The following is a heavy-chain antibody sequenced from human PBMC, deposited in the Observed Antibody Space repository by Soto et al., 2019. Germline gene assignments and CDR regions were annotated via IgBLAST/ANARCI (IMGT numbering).Heavy chain of an antibody. Sequence: VQLQESGPGLVKPSETLSLTCTVSGGSISTYYWTWIRQPAGKGLEWIGRVYKSGDTHYSPSLKGRITMSVDTSKNQFSLDLRSVTAADTAVYYCARDLAYYYDDNIYYHGHAFDIWGRGTMVTVSS. CDR1: GGSISTYY. CDR3: ARDLAYYYDDNIYYHGHAFDI. D-gene: IGHD3-22*01. V-gene: IGHV4-4*07. CDR2: VYKSGDT. J-gene: IGHJ3*02.